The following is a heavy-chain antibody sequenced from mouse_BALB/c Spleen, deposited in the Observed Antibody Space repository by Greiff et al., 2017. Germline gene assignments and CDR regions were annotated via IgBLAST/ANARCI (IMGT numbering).Heavy chain of an antibody. CDR1: GYTFTSYT. V-gene: IGHV1-4*02. D-gene: IGHD2-10*02. CDR2: INPSSGYT. J-gene: IGHJ4*01. CDR3: ARRESMVTLYAMDY. Sequence: VQLQESAAELARPGASVKMSCTASGYTFTSYTMHWVKQRPGQGLEWIGYINPSSGYTEYNQKFKDKTTLTADKSSSTAYMQLSSLTSEDSAVYYCARRESMVTLYAMDYWGQGTSVTVSS.